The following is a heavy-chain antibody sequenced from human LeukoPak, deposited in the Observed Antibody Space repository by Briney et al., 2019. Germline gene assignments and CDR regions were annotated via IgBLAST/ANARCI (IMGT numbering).Heavy chain of an antibody. J-gene: IGHJ4*02. D-gene: IGHD1-26*01. CDR1: GFTFSSYA. CDR2: ISGSGGST. V-gene: IGHV3-23*01. Sequence: GGSLRLSCAASGFTFSSYAMSWVRQAPGKGLEWVSAISGSGGSTYYADSVKGRFTISRDNSKNTLYLQMNSLRAEDTAVYYCAKDPVGPRKYSGSYYWGQGTLVTVSS. CDR3: AKDPVGPRKYSGSYY.